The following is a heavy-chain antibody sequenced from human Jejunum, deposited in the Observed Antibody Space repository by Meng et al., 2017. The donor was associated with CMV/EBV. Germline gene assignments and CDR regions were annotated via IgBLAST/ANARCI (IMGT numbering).Heavy chain of an antibody. J-gene: IGHJ4*02. V-gene: IGHV4-39*07. D-gene: IGHD6-13*01. CDR3: ARVSSIWSAFDY. CDR1: GDSIISSAYY. Sequence: GDSIISSAYYWRWIRQSPAKGLEWIGSIYYSGSTYYKSSLRSRVTISVDTSKKQFSLKLKFVTAADTAVYYCARVSSIWSAFDYWGQGRWVTVSS. CDR2: IYYSGST.